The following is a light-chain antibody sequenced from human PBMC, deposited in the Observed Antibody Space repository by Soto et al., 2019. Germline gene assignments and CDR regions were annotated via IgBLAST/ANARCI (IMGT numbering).Light chain of an antibody. J-gene: IGKJ1*01. Sequence: EIVMTQSPATLSVSPGERATLSCRASQSVRSSYLAWYQQKPGQAPRLLIYGAFTRASGIPDRFSGSGSGTDFTLTISRLEPEDFAVYYCQLYGISPTWTFGQGTKVDIK. CDR3: QLYGISPTWT. CDR1: QSVRSSY. CDR2: GAF. V-gene: IGKV3-20*01.